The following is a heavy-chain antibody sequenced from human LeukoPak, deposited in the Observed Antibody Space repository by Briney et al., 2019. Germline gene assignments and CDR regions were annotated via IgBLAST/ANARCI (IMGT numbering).Heavy chain of an antibody. D-gene: IGHD1-1*01. J-gene: IGHJ4*02. V-gene: IGHV4-59*01. CDR3: ARDPTRQRPGAYFDY. CDR1: GGSISSYY. Sequence: SETLSLTCTVSGGSISSYYWSWIRQPPGKALEWIGYLYHNGNTDYNPPLTSRVTISVDTSKNQFSLKLKYVTAADTAVYYCARDPTRQRPGAYFDYWGQGILVTVSS. CDR2: LYHNGNT.